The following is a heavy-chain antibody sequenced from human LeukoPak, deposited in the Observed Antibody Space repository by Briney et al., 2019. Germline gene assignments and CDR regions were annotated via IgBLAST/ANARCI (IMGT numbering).Heavy chain of an antibody. Sequence: ASVKVSCKASGHTFTGYYMHWVRQAPGQGLEWMGRINPNSGGTNYAQKFQGRVTMTRDTSISTAYMELSRLRSDDTAVYYCARTKTGGYSYGKYYFDYWGQGTLVTVSS. CDR1: GHTFTGYY. V-gene: IGHV1-2*06. CDR3: ARTKTGGYSYGKYYFDY. CDR2: INPNSGGT. J-gene: IGHJ4*02. D-gene: IGHD5-18*01.